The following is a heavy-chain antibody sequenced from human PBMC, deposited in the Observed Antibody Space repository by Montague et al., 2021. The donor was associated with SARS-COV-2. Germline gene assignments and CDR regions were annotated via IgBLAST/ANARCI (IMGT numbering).Heavy chain of an antibody. V-gene: IGHV3-7*03. Sequence: SLRLSCAASGFTFSTYWMSWVRQAPGKGLEWVADMKQDGSEKYYVDSVKGRFTISRDNAKSLLYLEMNSLRAEDTAVYYCARDEGSHSIYYYDSSGYYVYWGQGAPVTASS. CDR3: ARDEGSHSIYYYDSSGYYVY. J-gene: IGHJ4*02. D-gene: IGHD3-22*01. CDR1: GFTFSTYW. CDR2: MKQDGSEK.